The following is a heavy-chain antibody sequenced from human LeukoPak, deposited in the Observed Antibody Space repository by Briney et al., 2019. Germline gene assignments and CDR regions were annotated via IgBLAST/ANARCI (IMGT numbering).Heavy chain of an antibody. CDR3: AKDGVWQSYYFDY. CDR2: ISDSSGHT. Sequence: GGFLRLSCAASGFTFSSYAMTWVRQAPGKGLEWVSSISDSSGHTYYADSVRGRFTISRDNSKNTVFLQMNSLRAEDTAINYCAKDGVWQSYYFDYWGQGTLVTVSS. D-gene: IGHD6-19*01. V-gene: IGHV3-23*01. CDR1: GFTFSSYA. J-gene: IGHJ4*02.